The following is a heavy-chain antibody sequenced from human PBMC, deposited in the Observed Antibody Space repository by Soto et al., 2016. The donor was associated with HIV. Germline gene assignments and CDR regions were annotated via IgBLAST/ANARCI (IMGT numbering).Heavy chain of an antibody. Sequence: EVQLVESGGGWVQPGRSLRLSCAVSGFIFDDYAMHWVRQAPGKGLEWVSSISWNADRIEYADSVKGRFTISRDNAKNSLFLEMSTLRTEDMAFYYCAKDLTSGGSYTLDYWGQGTLVTVSS. D-gene: IGHD1-26*01. V-gene: IGHV3-9*03. CDR1: GFIFDDYA. CDR2: ISWNADRI. CDR3: AKDLTSGGSYTLDY. J-gene: IGHJ4*02.